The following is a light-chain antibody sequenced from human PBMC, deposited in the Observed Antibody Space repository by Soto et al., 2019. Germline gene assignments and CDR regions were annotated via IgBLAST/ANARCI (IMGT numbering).Light chain of an antibody. CDR2: EVS. V-gene: IGLV2-23*02. Sequence: ALTQPASVSGSPGQSITISCTGTSSDVGSYNLVSWYQQHPGKAPKLMIYEVSKRPSGVSNRFSGSKSGNTASLTISGLQAEDEADYYCCSYAGSSLVFGTGTKVTVL. CDR1: SSDVGSYNL. CDR3: CSYAGSSLV. J-gene: IGLJ1*01.